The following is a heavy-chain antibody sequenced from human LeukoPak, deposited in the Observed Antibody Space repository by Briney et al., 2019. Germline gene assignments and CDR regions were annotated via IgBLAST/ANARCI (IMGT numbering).Heavy chain of an antibody. Sequence: SVKVSCKASGCTFSSYAISWVRQAPGQGLEWMGGIIPIFGTANYAQKFQGRVTITTDESTSTAYMELSSLRSEDTAVYYCATGSDRDGYDRGAFDIWGQGTMVTVSS. V-gene: IGHV1-69*05. CDR3: ATGSDRDGYDRGAFDI. J-gene: IGHJ3*02. CDR2: IIPIFGTA. CDR1: GCTFSSYA. D-gene: IGHD5-24*01.